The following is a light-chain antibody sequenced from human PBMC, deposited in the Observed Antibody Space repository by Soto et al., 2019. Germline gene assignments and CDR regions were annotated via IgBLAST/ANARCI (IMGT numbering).Light chain of an antibody. CDR3: CSYAGSSYV. J-gene: IGLJ1*01. Sequence: QSALTQPASVSRSPGQSITISCTGTSSDVGSYNLVSRYQQHPGKAPKLMIYEGSKRPSGVSNRFSGSKSGNTAPLTISGLQAEDEADYYCCSYAGSSYVFGTGTKLTVL. CDR1: SSDVGSYNL. CDR2: EGS. V-gene: IGLV2-23*01.